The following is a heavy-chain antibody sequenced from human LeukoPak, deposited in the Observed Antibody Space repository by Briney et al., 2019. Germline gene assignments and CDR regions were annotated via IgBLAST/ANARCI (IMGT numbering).Heavy chain of an antibody. V-gene: IGHV3-53*01. CDR1: GFTFSSYS. D-gene: IGHD6-19*01. CDR2: IYSDNT. CDR3: AKDPYSSGPYNWFDP. J-gene: IGHJ5*02. Sequence: PGGSLRLSCAASGFTFSSYSMNWVRQAPGKGLEWVSFIYSDNTHYPDSVKGRFTISRDNSKNTLYLQMNRLRAEDTAVYYCAKDPYSSGPYNWFDPWGQGTLVTVSS.